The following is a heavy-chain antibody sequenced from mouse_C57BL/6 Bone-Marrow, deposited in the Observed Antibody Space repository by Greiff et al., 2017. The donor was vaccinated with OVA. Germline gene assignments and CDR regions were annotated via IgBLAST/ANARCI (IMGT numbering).Heavy chain of an antibody. CDR2: IDPSDSYT. D-gene: IGHD1-1*01. Sequence: QVQLQQPGAELVMPGASVKLSCKASGYTFTSYWMHWVKQRPGQGLEWIGEIDPSDSYTNYNQKFKGKSTLTVDKSSSTAYIQLSCMTSENSAVYDCARENYYGSTYYFDYWGQGTTLTVSS. CDR1: GYTFTSYW. CDR3: ARENYYGSTYYFDY. J-gene: IGHJ2*01. V-gene: IGHV1-69*01.